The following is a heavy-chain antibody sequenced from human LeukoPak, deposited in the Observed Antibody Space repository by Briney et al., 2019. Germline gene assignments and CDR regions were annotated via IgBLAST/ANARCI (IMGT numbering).Heavy chain of an antibody. J-gene: IGHJ5*02. Sequence: SVKVSCKASGGTFSSYAISWVRQAPGQGLERMGRIIPIFGTANYAQKLQGRVTITTDESTSTAYMELSSLRSEDTAVYYCARAIDYDILTGYYSLTAWGQGTLVTVSS. V-gene: IGHV1-69*05. CDR2: IIPIFGTA. CDR1: GGTFSSYA. CDR3: ARAIDYDILTGYYSLTA. D-gene: IGHD3-9*01.